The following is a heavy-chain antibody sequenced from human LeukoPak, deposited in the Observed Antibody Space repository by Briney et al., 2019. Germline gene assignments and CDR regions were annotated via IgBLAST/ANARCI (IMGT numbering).Heavy chain of an antibody. CDR1: GFTFSSYW. Sequence: GGSLRLSCAASGFTFSSYWMSWVRQAPGKGLEWVSSISYIYYADSVKGRFTISRDNAKNSLYLQMNSLRAEDTAVYYCAREANYGDYVDYWGQGTLVTVSS. CDR2: ISYI. J-gene: IGHJ4*02. D-gene: IGHD4-17*01. V-gene: IGHV3-21*01. CDR3: AREANYGDYVDY.